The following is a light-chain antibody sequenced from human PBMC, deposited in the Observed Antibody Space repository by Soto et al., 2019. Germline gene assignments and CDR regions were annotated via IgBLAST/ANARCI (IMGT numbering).Light chain of an antibody. V-gene: IGLV2-14*01. CDR3: SSYTSSSTLEGV. Sequence: SVVTQPASLSGSPGQPITLPRTGNSSDGGGYNYVSWYQQHPGKAPKLMIYDVSNRPSGVSNRFSGSKSGNTASLTISGLQAEDEADYYCSSYTSSSTLEGVFGTGTKVTVL. CDR1: SSDGGGYNY. CDR2: DVS. J-gene: IGLJ1*01.